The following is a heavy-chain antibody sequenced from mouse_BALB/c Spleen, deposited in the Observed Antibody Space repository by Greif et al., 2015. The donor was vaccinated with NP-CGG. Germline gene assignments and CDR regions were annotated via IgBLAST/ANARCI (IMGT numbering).Heavy chain of an antibody. Sequence: QVQLQQSGAELAKPGASVKMSCKASGYTFTSYWMHWVKQRPGQGLEWIGYINPSTGYTEYNQKFKDKATLTADKPSSTAYMQLSSLTSEDSAVYYCARMNYWGQGTTLTVSS. CDR1: GYTFTSYW. CDR3: ARMNY. CDR2: INPSTGYT. V-gene: IGHV1-7*01. J-gene: IGHJ2*01.